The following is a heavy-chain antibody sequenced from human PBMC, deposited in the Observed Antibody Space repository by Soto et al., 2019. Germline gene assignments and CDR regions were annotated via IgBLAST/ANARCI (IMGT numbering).Heavy chain of an antibody. CDR3: AADPTIYSITIFGVAPGYYGMDV. D-gene: IGHD3-3*01. V-gene: IGHV1-58*01. CDR1: GFTFTSSA. J-gene: IGHJ6*02. Sequence: SVKVWFKASGFTFTSSAVKWVRQARGQRLECIGWIVVGSGNTNYAQNFQERVTITRDMSTSTAYMELSSLRSEDTAVYYCAADPTIYSITIFGVAPGYYGMDVWGQGTTVTVSS. CDR2: IVVGSGNT.